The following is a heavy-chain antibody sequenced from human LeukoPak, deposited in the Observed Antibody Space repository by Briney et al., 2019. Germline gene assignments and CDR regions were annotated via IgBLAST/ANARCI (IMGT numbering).Heavy chain of an antibody. CDR3: ARDFVAAHIY. V-gene: IGHV3-30*04. Sequence: GGSLRLSCAASGFTFSSYAMHWVRQAPGKGLEWVAVISYDGSHKYYPDSVEGRFTVSRDNSKNTLYLQMNSLRADDTAVYYCARDFVAAHIYWGQGTLVTVSS. D-gene: IGHD6-19*01. CDR2: ISYDGSHK. CDR1: GFTFSSYA. J-gene: IGHJ4*02.